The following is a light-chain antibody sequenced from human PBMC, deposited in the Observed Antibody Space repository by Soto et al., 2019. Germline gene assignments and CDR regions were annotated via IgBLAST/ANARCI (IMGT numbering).Light chain of an antibody. Sequence: EVWLTQSPVTLSLSPWEIATLSCRASQSFRGLLACYQQKPCQAPRLLIYDAYNRATGIPPRFSGSGSGTDFTLTISSLEPEDSAVYYCQQRHMWPITLGQGTRLEI. CDR1: QSFRGL. J-gene: IGKJ5*01. CDR2: DAY. CDR3: QQRHMWPIT. V-gene: IGKV3-11*01.